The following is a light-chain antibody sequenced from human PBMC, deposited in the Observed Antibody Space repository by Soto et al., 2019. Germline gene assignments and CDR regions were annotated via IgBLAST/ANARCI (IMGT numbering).Light chain of an antibody. V-gene: IGKV1-5*03. CDR3: QHYNXYSEA. Sequence: IQMTQSPSTLSGSVLDRFTITCRAIQSISSWWAWYQQKPGKAAKLLIYKASTLKSGVPSRFRGSGSGTEFTLTISSMESDHFATYYFQHYNXYSEAFGQGTKV. CDR1: QSISSW. CDR2: KAS. J-gene: IGKJ1*01.